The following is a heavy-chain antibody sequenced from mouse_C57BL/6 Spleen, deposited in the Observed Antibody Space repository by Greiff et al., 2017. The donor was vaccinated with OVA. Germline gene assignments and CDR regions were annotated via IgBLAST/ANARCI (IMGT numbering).Heavy chain of an antibody. CDR3: TRSDYYGSSPFAY. J-gene: IGHJ3*01. CDR2: IDPEDGDT. CDR1: GFNIKDYY. D-gene: IGHD1-1*01. V-gene: IGHV14-1*01. Sequence: EVQLQQSGAELVRPGASVKLSCTASGFNIKDYYMHWVKQRPEQGLEWIGRIDPEDGDTEYAPKFQGKATMTADTSSNTAYLQLSSLTSEDTAVYYCTRSDYYGSSPFAYWGQGTLVTVSA.